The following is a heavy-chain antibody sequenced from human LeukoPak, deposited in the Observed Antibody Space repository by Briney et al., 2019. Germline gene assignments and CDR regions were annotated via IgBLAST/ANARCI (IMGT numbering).Heavy chain of an antibody. Sequence: PGRSLRLSCTASGFTFGDYAMSWVRQAPGKGLEWVGFIRSKAYGGTTEYAASVKGRFTISRDDSKSIAYLQMNSLKTEDTAVYYCTREVEGGYDSAPHDYWGQGTLVTVSS. CDR1: GFTFGDYA. D-gene: IGHD5-12*01. J-gene: IGHJ4*02. CDR2: IRSKAYGGTT. V-gene: IGHV3-49*04. CDR3: TREVEGGYDSAPHDY.